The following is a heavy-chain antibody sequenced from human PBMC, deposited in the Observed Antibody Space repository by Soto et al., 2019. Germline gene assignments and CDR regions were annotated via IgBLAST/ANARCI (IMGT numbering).Heavy chain of an antibody. Sequence: SVKVSCKAAGGTFSRYAISLVRQPPGQGLELMGRIIPSLGVANYAQKFQGRVTITADKSTSTAYMELSSLRSEDTAVYYCARGSSSSRPSILAYWSQGTLVTVYS. J-gene: IGHJ4*02. V-gene: IGHV1-69*04. CDR3: ARGSSSSRPSILAY. CDR2: IIPSLGVA. D-gene: IGHD6-13*01. CDR1: GGTFSRYA.